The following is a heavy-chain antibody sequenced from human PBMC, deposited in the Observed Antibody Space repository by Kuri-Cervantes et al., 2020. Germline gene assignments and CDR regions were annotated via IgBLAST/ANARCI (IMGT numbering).Heavy chain of an antibody. CDR2: ISYDGSNK. D-gene: IGHD6-19*01. J-gene: IGHJ6*02. CDR3: ARGHSSGWYQYYYYYYGMDV. Sequence: GESLKISCAASGFTFSSYAMHWVRQAPGKGLEWVAVISYDGSNKYYADSVKGRFTISRDNSKNTLYLQMNSLRAEDTAVYYCARGHSSGWYQYYYYYYGMDVWGQGTTVTVSS. V-gene: IGHV3-30-3*01. CDR1: GFTFSSYA.